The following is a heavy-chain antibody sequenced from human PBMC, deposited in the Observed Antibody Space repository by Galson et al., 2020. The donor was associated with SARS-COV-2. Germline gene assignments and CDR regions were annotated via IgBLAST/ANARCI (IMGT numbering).Heavy chain of an antibody. CDR3: AKDLGHDYGDYGPDY. D-gene: IGHD4-17*01. Sequence: GGSLRLSCAASGFTFDDYAMHWVRQAPGKGLEWVSGISWNSGSIGYADSVKGRFTISRDNAKNSLYLQMNSLRAEDTAVYYCAKDLGHDYGDYGPDYWGQGTLVTVSS. CDR2: ISWNSGSI. J-gene: IGHJ4*02. CDR1: GFTFDDYA. V-gene: IGHV3-9*01.